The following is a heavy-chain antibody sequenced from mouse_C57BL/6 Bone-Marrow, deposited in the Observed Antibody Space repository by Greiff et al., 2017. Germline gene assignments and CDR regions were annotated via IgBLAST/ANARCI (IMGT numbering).Heavy chain of an antibody. Sequence: QVQLQQPGAELVMPGASVKLSCKASGYTFTSYWMHWVKQRPGQGLEWIGEIDPSDSYTNYNQKFKGKSTLTVDKSSSTAYMQLSSLTSEDSAVYDCARDGSGYDWFAYWGRGTLVTVTA. CDR1: GYTFTSYW. V-gene: IGHV1-69*01. CDR3: ARDGSGYDWFAY. CDR2: IDPSDSYT. D-gene: IGHD1-1*01. J-gene: IGHJ3*01.